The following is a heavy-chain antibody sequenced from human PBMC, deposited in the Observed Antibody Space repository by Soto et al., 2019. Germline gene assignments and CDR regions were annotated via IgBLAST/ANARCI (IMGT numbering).Heavy chain of an antibody. CDR2: INHSGST. Sequence: LETLSLTCAVYGGSFSGYYWSWIRQPPGKGLEWIGEINHSGSTNCNPSLKSRVTISVDTSKNQFSLKLSSVTAADTAVYYCARGPGTITTAAGYYNYMDVWGKGTTVTVSS. CDR1: GGSFSGYY. CDR3: ARGPGTITTAAGYYNYMDV. J-gene: IGHJ6*03. D-gene: IGHD3-3*01. V-gene: IGHV4-34*01.